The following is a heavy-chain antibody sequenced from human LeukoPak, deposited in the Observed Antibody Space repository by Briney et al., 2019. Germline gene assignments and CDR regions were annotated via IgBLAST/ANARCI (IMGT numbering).Heavy chain of an antibody. D-gene: IGHD5-12*01. CDR2: ISGSAGST. J-gene: IGHJ4*02. CDR1: GFIFSSYA. Sequence: PGGSLRLSCAASGFIFSSYAMTWVRQAPGKGLEWVSGISGSAGSTFHADSVKGRFTISRDNSKNTLYLQMNSLRAEDTAVYYCAKHSYRVDSFTDYWGQGTLVTVSS. CDR3: AKHSYRVDSFTDY. V-gene: IGHV3-23*01.